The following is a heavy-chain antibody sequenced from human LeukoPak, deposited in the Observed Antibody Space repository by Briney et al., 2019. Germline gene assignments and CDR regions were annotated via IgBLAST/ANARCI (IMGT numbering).Heavy chain of an antibody. V-gene: IGHV3-33*01. CDR1: GFTFSSYG. D-gene: IGHD5-24*01. CDR3: ARVVRDGYNRIDY. Sequence: GGSLRLSCAASGFTFSSYGMHWVRQAPGKGLEWVAVIWYDGSNKYYADSMKGRFTISRDNSKNTLYLQMNSLRAEDTAVYYCARVVRDGYNRIDYWGQGTLVTVSS. J-gene: IGHJ4*02. CDR2: IWYDGSNK.